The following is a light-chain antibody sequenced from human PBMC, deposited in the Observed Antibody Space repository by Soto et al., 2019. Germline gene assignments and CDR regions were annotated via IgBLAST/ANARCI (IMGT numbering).Light chain of an antibody. CDR2: EDN. CDR1: SGSIASNY. J-gene: IGLJ3*02. Sequence: NFMLTQPHSVSESPGKTVTISCTRSSGSIASNYVQWYQQRPGSAPTTVIYEDNQRPSGVPDRFSGSIDSSSNSASLTISGLKTEDEADYYCQSYDDPGVFGGGTKLTVL. V-gene: IGLV6-57*03. CDR3: QSYDDPGV.